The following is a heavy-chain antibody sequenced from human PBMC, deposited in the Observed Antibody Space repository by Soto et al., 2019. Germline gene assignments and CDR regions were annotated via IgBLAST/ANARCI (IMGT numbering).Heavy chain of an antibody. Sequence: QVQLVQSGAEVKKPGASVKVSCKASGYTFITYDINWVRQATGQGLEWVGWVNPDSGKTDYARKFQGRVTMTRNTSISTVYMELSVLRSEDTAVYYCARGNWFDPGGQGTLVTVYS. J-gene: IGHJ5*02. V-gene: IGHV1-8*01. CDR2: VNPDSGKT. CDR1: GYTFITYD. CDR3: ARGNWFDP.